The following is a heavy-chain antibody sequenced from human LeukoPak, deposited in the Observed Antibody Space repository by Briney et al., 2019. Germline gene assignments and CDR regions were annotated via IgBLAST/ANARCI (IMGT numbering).Heavy chain of an antibody. D-gene: IGHD2-2*01. Sequence: XXPGQXXXGMGIINPSGGSTSYAQKFQGRVTMTRDMSTSTVYMELSSLRSEDTAVYYCAREGGYCSSTSCYEFDYWGQGTLVTVSS. J-gene: IGHJ4*02. CDR3: AREGGYCSSTSCYEFDY. V-gene: IGHV1-46*01. CDR2: INPSGGST.